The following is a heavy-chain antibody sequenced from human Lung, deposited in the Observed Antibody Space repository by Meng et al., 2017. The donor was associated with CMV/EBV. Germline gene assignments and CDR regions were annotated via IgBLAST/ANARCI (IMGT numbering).Heavy chain of an antibody. CDR2: NRHDGTNK. CDR3: AKGERQFCSSFNCHYQYYGMDV. J-gene: IGHJ6*02. CDR1: GFSFSDYA. Sequence: GGSXRLXXAASGFSFSDYAMHWVRQAPGKGLEWVTFNRHDGTNKYYAESVKGQFTISRDNSKSTLYLHMNRLRPEDTAVYYCAKGERQFCSSFNCHYQYYGMDVWGQGXTVTVSS. V-gene: IGHV3-30*02. D-gene: IGHD3-3*01.